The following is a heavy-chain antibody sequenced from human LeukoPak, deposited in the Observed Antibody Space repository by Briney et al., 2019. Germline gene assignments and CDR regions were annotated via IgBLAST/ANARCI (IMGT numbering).Heavy chain of an antibody. CDR1: GFTFSTYE. D-gene: IGHD1-1*01. J-gene: IGHJ6*03. V-gene: IGHV3-30*02. CDR3: AKEYGYDYNYFYSMDV. CDR2: IRYDGSNK. Sequence: PGGSLRLSCAASGFTFSTYEMNWVRQAPGKGLEWVAFIRYDGSNKYHADSVKGRFTISRDNSKNTVYLQMNSLRPEDTAVYFCAKEYGYDYNYFYSMDVWGKGTTVTISS.